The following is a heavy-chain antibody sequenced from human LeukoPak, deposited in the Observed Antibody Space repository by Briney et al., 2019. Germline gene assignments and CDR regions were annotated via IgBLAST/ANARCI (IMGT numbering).Heavy chain of an antibody. CDR2: ISSSSTYI. CDR1: GFTFSSYG. CDR3: ARREDCSGGSCYSNY. Sequence: GGSLRLSCAASGFTFSSYGMNWVRQAPGKGLEWVSCISSSSTYIYYADSVKGRSTISRDNARNSLYLQMNSLRAEDTAVYYCARREDCSGGSCYSNYWGQGTLVTVSS. J-gene: IGHJ4*02. V-gene: IGHV3-21*01. D-gene: IGHD2-15*01.